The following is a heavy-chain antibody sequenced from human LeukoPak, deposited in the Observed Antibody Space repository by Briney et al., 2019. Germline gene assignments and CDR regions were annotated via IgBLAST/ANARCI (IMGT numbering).Heavy chain of an antibody. V-gene: IGHV4-34*01. J-gene: IGHJ4*02. CDR2: INHSGST. CDR3: ARGLGIAVAGTPPPYYFDY. Sequence: SETLSLTCAVYGGSFSGYYWSWIRQPPGKGLEWIGEINHSGSTNYNPSLKSRVTISVDTSKNQFSLKLSSVTAADTAVYYCARGLGIAVAGTPPPYYFDYWGQGTLVTVSS. D-gene: IGHD6-19*01. CDR1: GGSFSGYY.